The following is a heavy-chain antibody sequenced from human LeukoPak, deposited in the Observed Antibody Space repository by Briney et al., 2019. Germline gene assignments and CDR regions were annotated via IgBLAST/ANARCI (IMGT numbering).Heavy chain of an antibody. V-gene: IGHV3-30*18. J-gene: IGHJ4*02. CDR1: GFTFSSYG. D-gene: IGHD3-22*01. CDR3: AKGASYAMIAPYLDY. CDR2: ISYDGSNK. Sequence: GGSLRLSCAASGFTFSSYGMHWVRQAPGKGLEWVAVISYDGSNKCYADSVKGRFTISRDNSKNTLYLQMNSLRAEDTAVYYCAKGASYAMIAPYLDYWGQGTLVTVSS.